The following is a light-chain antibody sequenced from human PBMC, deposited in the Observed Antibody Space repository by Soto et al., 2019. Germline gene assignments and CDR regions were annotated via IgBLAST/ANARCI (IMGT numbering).Light chain of an antibody. J-gene: IGLJ2*01. CDR2: LNSDGSH. CDR1: SGHSSYA. V-gene: IGLV4-69*01. Sequence: QLVLTQSPSASASLGASVKLTCTLSSGHSSYAIAWHQQQPEKGPRYLMKLNSDGSHSKGDGIPDRFSGSSSGAERYLTISSLQSEDEADYYCQTWGTGIQXFGGGTKLTVL. CDR3: QTWGTGIQX.